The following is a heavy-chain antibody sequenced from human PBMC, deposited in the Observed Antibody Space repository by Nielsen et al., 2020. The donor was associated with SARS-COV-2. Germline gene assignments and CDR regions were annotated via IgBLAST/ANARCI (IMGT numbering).Heavy chain of an antibody. CDR3: ARDRCNSTSCIDY. Sequence: SETLSLTCTVSGASINSGDYYWSWIRQHPGKGLEWIGHIYYSGDTYYNPSLKSRAAISADTSKSQFSLNLKSVTDADTAVYFCARDRCNSTSCIDYWGQGTLVTVSS. D-gene: IGHD2-2*01. CDR2: IYYSGDT. J-gene: IGHJ4*02. CDR1: GASINSGDYY. V-gene: IGHV4-31*03.